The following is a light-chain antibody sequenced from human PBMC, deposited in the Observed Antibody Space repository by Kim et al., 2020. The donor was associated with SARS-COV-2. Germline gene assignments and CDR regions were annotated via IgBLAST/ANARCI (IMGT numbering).Light chain of an antibody. CDR2: GKN. CDR3: NSRDSSGNHWV. J-gene: IGLJ3*02. V-gene: IGLV3-19*01. Sequence: SSELTQDPAVSVALGQIVRITCQGDSLRSYYASWYQQKPGQAPVLVIYGKNNRPSGIPDRFSGSSSGNTASLTNTGAQAEDEAYYYCNSRDSSGNHWVFG. CDR1: SLRSYY.